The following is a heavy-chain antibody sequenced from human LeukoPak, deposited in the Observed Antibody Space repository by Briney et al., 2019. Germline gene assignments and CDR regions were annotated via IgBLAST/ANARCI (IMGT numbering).Heavy chain of an antibody. CDR1: GGSISSSSYY. V-gene: IGHV4-39*01. D-gene: IGHD3-10*01. J-gene: IGHJ4*02. Sequence: SETLSLTCTVSGGSISSSSYYWGWIRQPPGKGLEWNGSIYYSGSTYYNPSLKSRVTISVDTSKNQFSLKLSSVTAADTAVYYCARTGMDYYGSGSYSTDYWGQGTLVTVSS. CDR3: ARTGMDYYGSGSYSTDY. CDR2: IYYSGST.